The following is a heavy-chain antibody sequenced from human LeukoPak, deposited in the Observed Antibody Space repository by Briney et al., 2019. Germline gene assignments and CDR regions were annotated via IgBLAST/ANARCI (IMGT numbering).Heavy chain of an antibody. J-gene: IGHJ4*02. CDR2: IGSGGAIR. Sequence: GGSLRLSCAVSGFPFSVYEMNWVRQAPGKGLEWVSNIGSGGAIRHYSDSVKGRFSISRDNAENSPFLQMNSLRVEDTGIYYCALLAVASDFDYWGQGALVTVSS. D-gene: IGHD6-19*01. CDR1: GFPFSVYE. V-gene: IGHV3-48*03. CDR3: ALLAVASDFDY.